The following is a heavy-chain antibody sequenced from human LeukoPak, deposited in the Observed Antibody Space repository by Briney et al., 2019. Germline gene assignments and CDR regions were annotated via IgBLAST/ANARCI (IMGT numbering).Heavy chain of an antibody. CDR1: GCSLSSTH. Sequence: GWSLRLSCAASGCSLSSTHMVWVRQAPRKGREWVSVTYTGGNSYYSDSVKVRFTISRDNSKNTLYLIMNSPIPEDTAMYSCAREAPTSDAFDIWGQGTMVTVSS. CDR3: AREAPTSDAFDI. V-gene: IGHV3-53*01. CDR2: TYTGGNS. J-gene: IGHJ3*02.